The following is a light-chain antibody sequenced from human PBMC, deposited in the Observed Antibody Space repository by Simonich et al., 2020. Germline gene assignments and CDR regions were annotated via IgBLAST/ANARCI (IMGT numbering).Light chain of an antibody. J-gene: IGKJ1*01. CDR2: LAS. CDR3: QQYYSTPWT. CDR1: QSVLYSSNTKNY. V-gene: IGKV4-1*01. Sequence: DIVMTQFPDSLAVSLGERATLNCKSSQSVLYSSNTKNYLAWYPQKPGQPPKLLLYLASTRESVVPDRFSGSGSGTDFTLTISRRQAEDVAVYYCQQYYSTPWTFGQGTKVEIK.